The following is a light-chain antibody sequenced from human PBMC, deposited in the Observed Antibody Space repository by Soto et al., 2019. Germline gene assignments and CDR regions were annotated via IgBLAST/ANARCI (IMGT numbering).Light chain of an antibody. Sequence: QSALTQPPSASGSPGQSVTISCTGTSSDIGGYDYVSWYQQFPGRAPKLIIYEVNQRPSGVPERFSGSKSGNTASLTVSGLQTEYGPEYFCSSYAAAKNFVVFGGGTKVTVL. CDR1: SSDIGGYDY. V-gene: IGLV2-8*01. CDR2: EVN. CDR3: SSYAAAKNFVV. J-gene: IGLJ2*01.